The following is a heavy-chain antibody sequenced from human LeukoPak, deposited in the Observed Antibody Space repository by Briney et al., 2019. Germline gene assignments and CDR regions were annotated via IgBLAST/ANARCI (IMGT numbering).Heavy chain of an antibody. CDR2: IYYSGST. CDR3: ARHFVRGYGSGSYSPLQH. V-gene: IGHV4-39*01. Sequence: SETLSLTCTVSGGSISSSSYYWGWIRQPPGKGLEWIGSIYYSGSTYYNPSLKSRVTISVDTSKNQFSLKLSSVTAADTAVYYCARHFVRGYGSGSYSPLQHWGQGTLVTVSS. CDR1: GGSISSSSYY. D-gene: IGHD3-10*01. J-gene: IGHJ1*01.